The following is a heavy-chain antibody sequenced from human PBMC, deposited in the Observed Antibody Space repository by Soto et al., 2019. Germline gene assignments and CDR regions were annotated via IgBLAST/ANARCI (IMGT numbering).Heavy chain of an antibody. J-gene: IGHJ4*02. Sequence: PGGSLRLSCTASGFTFSNYAMSWVRQAPGKGLEWVSAITRTDSTYYADSAKGRFTISRDNSRNTLYLQMNSLGAEDAALYYCAKALVGEVGATDYWGQGTLVTVSS. D-gene: IGHD1-26*01. CDR2: ITRTDST. CDR3: AKALVGEVGATDY. V-gene: IGHV3-23*01. CDR1: GFTFSNYA.